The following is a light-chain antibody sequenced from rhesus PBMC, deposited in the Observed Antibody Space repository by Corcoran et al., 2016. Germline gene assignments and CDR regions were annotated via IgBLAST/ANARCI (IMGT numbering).Light chain of an antibody. Sequence: QVILTQSPATLSLSPGERATLSCRPSQRISSHLAWYTQKPGHAPKPLIYGASRQAPGIPDRFSGSGSGRAFTLTSSSLEPEDVAMYYSQKYRSTPFTFGPWTKLAIK. V-gene: IGKV3-53*02. J-gene: IGKJ3*01. CDR3: QKYRSTPFT. CDR2: GAS. CDR1: QRISSH.